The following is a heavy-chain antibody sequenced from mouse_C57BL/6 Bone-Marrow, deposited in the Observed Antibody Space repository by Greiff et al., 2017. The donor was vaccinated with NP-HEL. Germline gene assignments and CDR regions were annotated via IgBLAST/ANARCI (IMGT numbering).Heavy chain of an antibody. D-gene: IGHD2-1*01. CDR1: GYTFTSYW. Sequence: QVQLQQSGAELVKPGASVKMSCKASGYTFTSYWITWVKQRPGQGLEWIGDIYPGSGSTNYNEKFKSKATLTVDTSSSTAYMQLSSLTSEDSAVYYCAKIYYGNYVYAMDYWGQGTSVTVSS. J-gene: IGHJ4*01. CDR3: AKIYYGNYVYAMDY. CDR2: IYPGSGST. V-gene: IGHV1-55*01.